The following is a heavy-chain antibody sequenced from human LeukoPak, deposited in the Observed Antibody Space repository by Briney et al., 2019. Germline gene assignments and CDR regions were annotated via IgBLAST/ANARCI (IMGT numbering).Heavy chain of an antibody. CDR2: IKQDGSDK. Sequence: GGSLRLSCAASGFTFSTHWMDWVRQAPGKGLEWVANIKQDGSDKYYVDSVKGRFTISRDNANNSLYLQMNTLTTEDTALYYRAKGPTIPPYYSSGSYYETKAQFDGWGQGTLVTVSS. D-gene: IGHD3-10*01. CDR3: AKGPTIPPYYSSGSYYETKAQFDG. V-gene: IGHV3-7*03. J-gene: IGHJ4*02. CDR1: GFTFSTHW.